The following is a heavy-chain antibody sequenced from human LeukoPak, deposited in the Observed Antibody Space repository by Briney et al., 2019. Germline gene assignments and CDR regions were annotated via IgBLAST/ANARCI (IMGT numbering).Heavy chain of an antibody. CDR2: INPSNGGT. J-gene: IGHJ4*02. Sequence: ASVKVSCKASGYTFTDYYIHWVRQAPGQGLELMGWINPSNGGTNFAQEFQGRVTMTRDTSISTAYMELSRLTSDDTAVYYCARVGYFGSGSYCPYWGQGTLVTVSP. V-gene: IGHV1-2*02. D-gene: IGHD3-10*01. CDR3: ARVGYFGSGSYCPY. CDR1: GYTFTDYY.